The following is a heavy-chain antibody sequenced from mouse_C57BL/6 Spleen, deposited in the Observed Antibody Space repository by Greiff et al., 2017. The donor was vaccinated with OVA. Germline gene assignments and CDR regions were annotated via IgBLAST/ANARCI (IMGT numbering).Heavy chain of an antibody. V-gene: IGHV1-55*01. Sequence: QVQLQQPGAELVKPGASVKMSCKASGYTFTSYWITWVKQRPGQGLEWIGDIYPGSGSTNYNEKFKSKATLTVDTSSSTAYMQLSSLTSEDSAVYYCARLDRYDGSSYEDYFDYWGQGTTLTVSS. D-gene: IGHD1-1*01. J-gene: IGHJ2*01. CDR2: IYPGSGST. CDR3: ARLDRYDGSSYEDYFDY. CDR1: GYTFTSYW.